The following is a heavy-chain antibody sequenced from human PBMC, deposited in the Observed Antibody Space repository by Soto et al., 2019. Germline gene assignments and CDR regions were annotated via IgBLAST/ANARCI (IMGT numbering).Heavy chain of an antibody. CDR1: GFTFSSYW. J-gene: IGHJ6*03. CDR2: IKQDGSEK. D-gene: IGHD1-7*01. V-gene: IGHV3-7*01. Sequence: EVQLVESGGGLVRPGGPLRLSCAASGFTFSSYWMTWVRQAPGKGLEWVANIKQDGSEKYYVDSVKGRFTISRDNAKNSLYLQMNSLRAEDTAVYYCARDQYWNYLSYYYYYMDVWGKGTTVTVSS. CDR3: ARDQYWNYLSYYYYYMDV.